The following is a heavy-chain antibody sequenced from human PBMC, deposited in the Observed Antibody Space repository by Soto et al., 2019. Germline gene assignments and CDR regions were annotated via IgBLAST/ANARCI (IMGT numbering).Heavy chain of an antibody. CDR1: GGTFSSYA. CDR3: ASCLKFDWLPTHYYYYGMDV. V-gene: IGHV1-69*13. Sequence: SVKVSCKASGGTFSSYAISWVRQAPGQGLEWMGGIIPIFGTANYAQKFQGRVTITADESTSTAYMELSSLRSEDTAVYYCASCLKFDWLPTHYYYYGMDVWGQGTTVTVSS. D-gene: IGHD3-9*01. CDR2: IIPIFGTA. J-gene: IGHJ6*02.